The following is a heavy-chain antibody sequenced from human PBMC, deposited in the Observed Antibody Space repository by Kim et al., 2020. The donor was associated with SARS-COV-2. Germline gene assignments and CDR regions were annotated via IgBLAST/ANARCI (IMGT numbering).Heavy chain of an antibody. CDR3: AKYGIDYGRFFDS. J-gene: IGHJ4*02. Sequence: GGSLRLSCVVSGLTFRSFSMSWVRQAPGKGLEWVSGISGSGGSTYYADSVEGRFTISRDNSKNTLFLQMNSLSVQDTAVYYCAKYGIDYGRFFDSWGQGTLVTVSS. D-gene: IGHD3-10*01. CDR2: ISGSGGST. CDR1: GLTFRSFS. V-gene: IGHV3-23*01.